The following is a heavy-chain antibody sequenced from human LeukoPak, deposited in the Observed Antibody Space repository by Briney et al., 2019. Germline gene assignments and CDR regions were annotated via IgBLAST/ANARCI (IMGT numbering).Heavy chain of an antibody. CDR2: INPSGGRT. CDR1: GYTFTSYY. Sequence: GASVKVSCKASGYTFTSYYMHWVRQAPGQGLEWMGIINPSGGRTSYAQKFQGRVTMTRDTSTSTVYMELSSLRSEDRAGYYCAREGSRGGQQELFAYWGQGTLVTVSS. CDR3: AREGSRGGQQELFAY. J-gene: IGHJ4*02. V-gene: IGHV1-46*01. D-gene: IGHD6-13*01.